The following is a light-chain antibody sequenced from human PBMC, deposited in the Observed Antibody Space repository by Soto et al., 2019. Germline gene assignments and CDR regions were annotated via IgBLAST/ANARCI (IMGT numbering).Light chain of an antibody. Sequence: MVLTQCASTLCLSLSAGTTLSCRARQSISSNLAWYQQKPGQAPRLLIYGVTTRATGISARFSGSGSGTEFTLTISSLQSEDSITYCSPQYKSYSEAFGQGAKVDNK. J-gene: IGKJ1*01. V-gene: IGKV3-15*01. CDR3: PQYKSYSEA. CDR1: QSISSN. CDR2: GVT.